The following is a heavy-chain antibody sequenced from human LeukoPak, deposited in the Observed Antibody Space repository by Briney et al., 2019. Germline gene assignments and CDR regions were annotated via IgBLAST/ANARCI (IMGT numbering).Heavy chain of an antibody. Sequence: GGSLRLSCAASGFTFSSYAMHWVRQAPGKGLEWVALISYDGSNNYYADSVKGRFTISRDNSKNTLYLRMNSLRAEDTAVYYCAKVGLRVPRDYYYYMDVWGKGTTVTVSS. CDR2: ISYDGSNN. J-gene: IGHJ6*03. CDR3: AKVGLRVPRDYYYYMDV. CDR1: GFTFSSYA. V-gene: IGHV3-30-3*01. D-gene: IGHD3-10*01.